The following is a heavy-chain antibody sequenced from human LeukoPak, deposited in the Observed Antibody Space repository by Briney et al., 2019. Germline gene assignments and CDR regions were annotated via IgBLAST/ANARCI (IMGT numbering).Heavy chain of an antibody. J-gene: IGHJ4*02. Sequence: GASVKVSCKASGGTFSSYAISWVRQAPGQGLEWMGGIIPIFGTANYAQKFQGRVTITADESTSTAYMELSSLRSEDTAVYYCARSTSGGLGWDRTGDREDYWGQGTLVTVSS. V-gene: IGHV1-69*13. CDR1: GGTFSSYA. CDR3: ARSTSGGLGWDRTGDREDY. D-gene: IGHD7-27*01. CDR2: IIPIFGTA.